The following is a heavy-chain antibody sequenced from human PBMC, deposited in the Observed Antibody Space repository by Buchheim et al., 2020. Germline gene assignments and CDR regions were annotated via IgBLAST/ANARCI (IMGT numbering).Heavy chain of an antibody. CDR3: AKDGVAYCGGDCYSGFDY. V-gene: IGHV3-7*01. CDR2: IKQDGSEK. J-gene: IGHJ4*02. Sequence: EVQLVESGGGLVQPGGSLRLSCAASGFTFSSYWMSWVRQAPGKGLEWVANIKQDGSEKYYVDSVKGRFTISRDNSKNTLYLQMNSLRAEDTAVYYCAKDGVAYCGGDCYSGFDYWGQGTL. D-gene: IGHD2-21*02. CDR1: GFTFSSYW.